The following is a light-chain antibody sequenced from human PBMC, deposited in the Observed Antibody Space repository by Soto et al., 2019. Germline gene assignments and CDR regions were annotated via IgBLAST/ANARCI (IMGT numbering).Light chain of an antibody. V-gene: IGKV3-11*01. Sequence: EIVLTQSPATLSLSPGERATLSCRASQSVSSYLAWYQQKPGQAPRLLIYDASNRATGIPARFSGSGSGTDFTLTIRSLEHEAFAVYHCQQSSNSPSFGGGTKVEIK. J-gene: IGKJ4*01. CDR3: QQSSNSPS. CDR2: DAS. CDR1: QSVSSY.